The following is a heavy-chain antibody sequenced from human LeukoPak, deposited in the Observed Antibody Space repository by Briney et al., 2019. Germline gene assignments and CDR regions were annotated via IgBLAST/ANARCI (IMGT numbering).Heavy chain of an antibody. J-gene: IGHJ4*02. D-gene: IGHD1-26*01. Sequence: SQTLSLTCTVSGGSISSGGYYWSWIRQPPGKGLEWIGYIYHSGSTYYNPSLKSRVTISVDRSKNQFSLKLSSVTAADTAVYYCARARGGATSQDDYWGQGTLVTVSS. CDR2: IYHSGST. V-gene: IGHV4-30-2*01. CDR1: GGSISSGGYY. CDR3: ARARGGATSQDDY.